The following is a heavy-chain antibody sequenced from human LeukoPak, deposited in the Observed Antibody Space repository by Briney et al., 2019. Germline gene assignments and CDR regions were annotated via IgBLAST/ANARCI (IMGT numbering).Heavy chain of an antibody. CDR2: IYYSGST. V-gene: IGHV4-59*08. CDR3: ARQGRGQSGSYDY. J-gene: IGHJ4*02. CDR1: GGSISSYY. D-gene: IGHD1-26*01. Sequence: PSETLSLTCTVSGGSISSYYWSWIRQPPGKGLEWIGYIYYSGSTNYNPSLKSRVTISVDTSKNRFSLKLSSVTAADTAVYYCARQGRGQSGSYDYWGQGTLVTVSS.